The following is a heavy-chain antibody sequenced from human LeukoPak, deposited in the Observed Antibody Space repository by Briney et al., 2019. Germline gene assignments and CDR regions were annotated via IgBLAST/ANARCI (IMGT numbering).Heavy chain of an antibody. V-gene: IGHV3-48*01. J-gene: IGHJ6*03. Sequence: GGSLRLSCAASGLTFSSYSMNWVRQAPGKGLEWVSYISSSSNTIYYADSVKGRFTISRDNAKNSLYLHMNSLRAEDTAVYYCARLPVVPAAIIYYYYYYMDVWGKGTTVTVSS. D-gene: IGHD2-2*01. CDR2: ISSSSNTI. CDR3: ARLPVVPAAIIYYYYYYMDV. CDR1: GLTFSSYS.